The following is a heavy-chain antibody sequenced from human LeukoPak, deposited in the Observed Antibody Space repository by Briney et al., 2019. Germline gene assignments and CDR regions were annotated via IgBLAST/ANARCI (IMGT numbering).Heavy chain of an antibody. CDR1: GFTFSDYY. J-gene: IGHJ4*02. D-gene: IGHD6-13*01. Sequence: GGSLRLSCAASGFTFSDYYTSWIRPAPGKGLEWVSDISSTSIYTNYADSVKGRFTISRDNAKNSLYLQMNSLRAEDTAVYYCAREDGYSSSWYSDYWGQGTLVTVSS. CDR2: ISSTSIYT. CDR3: AREDGYSSSWYSDY. V-gene: IGHV3-11*05.